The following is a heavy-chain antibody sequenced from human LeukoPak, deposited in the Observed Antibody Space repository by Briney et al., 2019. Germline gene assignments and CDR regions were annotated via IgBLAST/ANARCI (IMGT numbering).Heavy chain of an antibody. CDR2: IYSGGST. V-gene: IGHV3-53*01. Sequence: PGGSLRLSCAASGFTVSSNYMSWVRQAPGKGLEWVSVIYSGGSTYYADSVKGRFTISRDNSKNTLYLQMNSLRAEDTAVYYCAREYSYDTYRTDAFDIWGQGTMVTVSS. CDR3: AREYSYDTYRTDAFDI. J-gene: IGHJ3*02. CDR1: GFTVSSNY. D-gene: IGHD3-9*01.